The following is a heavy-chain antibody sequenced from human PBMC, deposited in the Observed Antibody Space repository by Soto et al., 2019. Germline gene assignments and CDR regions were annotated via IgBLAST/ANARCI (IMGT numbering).Heavy chain of an antibody. CDR1: GGPISSGGYS. Sequence: LSLTCAVSGGPISSGGYSWTWIRQHPGKGLEWIGYIYYSGITYYNPSLKSRVTISVDTSKNQFSLKLSSVTAADTAVYYCAREPLDWGQGTLVTVSS. V-gene: IGHV4-31*11. J-gene: IGHJ4*02. CDR2: IYYSGIT. CDR3: AREPLD.